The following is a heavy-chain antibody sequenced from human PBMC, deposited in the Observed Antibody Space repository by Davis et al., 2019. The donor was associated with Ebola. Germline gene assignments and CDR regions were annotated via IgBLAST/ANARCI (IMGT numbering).Heavy chain of an antibody. V-gene: IGHV1-69*06. CDR1: GGTFNNFA. J-gene: IGHJ1*01. Sequence: SVKVSCKASGGTFNNFAFSWVRQAPGQGLEWMGGIIPLFNTTNYAQIFMGRVTITADRSTNTVYMDLSSLTSEDTALYYCARDWRRNDNKAINLQQWGQGTLVTVSA. CDR3: ARDWRRNDNKAINLQQ. D-gene: IGHD5-24*01. CDR2: IIPLFNTT.